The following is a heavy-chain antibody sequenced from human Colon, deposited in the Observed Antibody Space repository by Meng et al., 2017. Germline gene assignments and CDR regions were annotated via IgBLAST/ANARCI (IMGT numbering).Heavy chain of an antibody. J-gene: IGHJ5*02. CDR3: ARYVFDSSSLYSNWFDP. V-gene: IGHV4-31*03. CDR2: IHYSGST. CDR1: GGSISSGTYY. D-gene: IGHD3-22*01. Sequence: QVQLPESGPGLVKPSQTLSLTGTVPGGSISSGTYYWGWIRQLPGKGLEWIAYIHYSGSTYYSPSLKSRVTISVDTSKNQLSLKLSSMTAADTAVYYCARYVFDSSSLYSNWFDPWGQGTLVTVSS.